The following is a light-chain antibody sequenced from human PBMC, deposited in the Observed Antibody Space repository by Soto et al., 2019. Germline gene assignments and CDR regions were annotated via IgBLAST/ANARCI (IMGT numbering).Light chain of an antibody. CDR3: QQYNDWPLT. CDR1: QSVSSN. J-gene: IGKJ4*01. Sequence: EIVMTQSPATLSVSPGERATLSFRASQSVSSNLAWYQQKPGQAPRLLIYGASSRATGVPARFSGSGSGTEFTLTISSLQSEDFAVYYCQQYNDWPLTFGGGTKVDNK. CDR2: GAS. V-gene: IGKV3-15*01.